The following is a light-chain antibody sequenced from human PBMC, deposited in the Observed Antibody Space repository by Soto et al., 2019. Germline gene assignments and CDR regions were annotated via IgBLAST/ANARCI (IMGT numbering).Light chain of an antibody. CDR2: EVS. J-gene: IGLJ2*01. CDR3: SSYTSRTTPV. V-gene: IGLV2-14*01. Sequence: QSLLTQPASVSGSPGQSITISCTGTSSDVGGYAYVSWYQQYPGKAPKLVISEVSNRPSGVSLRFSGSRSGNTASLTISGLQAEDEADYYCSSYTSRTTPVFGGGTKLTVL. CDR1: SSDVGGYAY.